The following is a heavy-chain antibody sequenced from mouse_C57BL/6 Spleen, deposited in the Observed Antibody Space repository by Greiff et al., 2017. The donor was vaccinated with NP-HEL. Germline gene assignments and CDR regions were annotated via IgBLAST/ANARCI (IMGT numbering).Heavy chain of an antibody. CDR2: INPNNGGT. V-gene: IGHV1-26*01. CDR3: ARTYYSNDDYAMDY. CDR1: GYTFTDYY. Sequence: EVQLQQSGPELVKPGASVKISCKASGYTFTDYYMNWVKQSHGKSLEWIGDINPNNGGTSYNQKFKGKATLTVDKSSSTAYMELRSLTSEDSAVYYCARTYYSNDDYAMDYWGQGTSVTVSS. J-gene: IGHJ4*01. D-gene: IGHD2-5*01.